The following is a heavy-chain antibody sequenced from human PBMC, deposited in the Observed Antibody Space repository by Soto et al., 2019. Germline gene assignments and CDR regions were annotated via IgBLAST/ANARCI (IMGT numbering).Heavy chain of an antibody. J-gene: IGHJ4*02. CDR1: GGSISSSSYY. CDR3: ARHSRVNTYYYDSSGYYYFDY. D-gene: IGHD3-22*01. CDR2: IYYSGST. Sequence: QLQLQESGPGLVKPSETLSLTCTVSGGSISSSSYYWGWIRQPPGKGLEWIGSIYYSGSTYYNPSLKSRVTISVDTSKNQFSLKLSSVTAADTAVYYCARHSRVNTYYYDSSGYYYFDYWGQGTLVTVSS. V-gene: IGHV4-39*01.